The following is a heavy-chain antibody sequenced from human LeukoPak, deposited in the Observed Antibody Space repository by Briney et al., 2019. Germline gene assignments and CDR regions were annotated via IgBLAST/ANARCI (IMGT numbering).Heavy chain of an antibody. CDR3: ARDGIGASGDYYWYFDL. J-gene: IGHJ2*01. V-gene: IGHV3-21*01. Sequence: GSLRLSCAASGFTFSRYSVNWVRQAPGKGLEWASSISSSSTYIYYADSVKGRFTISRDDAENSVYLQMNSLRVDDTAVYYCARDGIGASGDYYWYFDLWGRGTLLTVSS. D-gene: IGHD2-21*01. CDR2: ISSSSTYI. CDR1: GFTFSRYS.